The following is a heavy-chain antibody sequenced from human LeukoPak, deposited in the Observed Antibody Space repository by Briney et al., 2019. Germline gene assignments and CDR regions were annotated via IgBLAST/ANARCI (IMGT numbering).Heavy chain of an antibody. CDR3: ARDGCTSTTCSTLGGFNH. V-gene: IGHV3-7*01. Sequence: GGSLRLSCVASGSTVSDFWMSWVRQAPGQGLEWVASINQDERETRFVDSVKGRFTISRDNAKKSLFLQMNSLRAEDTAVYFCARDGCTSTTCSTLGGFNHWAQGTLVTVSS. J-gene: IGHJ4*02. CDR1: GSTVSDFW. CDR2: INQDERET. D-gene: IGHD2-2*01.